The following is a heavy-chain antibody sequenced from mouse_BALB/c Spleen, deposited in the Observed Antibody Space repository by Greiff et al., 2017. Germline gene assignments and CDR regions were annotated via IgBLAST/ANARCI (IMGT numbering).Heavy chain of an antibody. V-gene: IGHV3-6*02. J-gene: IGHJ3*01. CDR2: ISYDGSN. Sequence: EVQLVESGPGLVKPSQSLSLTCSVTGYSITSGYYWNWIRQFPGNKLEWMGYISYDGSNNYNPSLKNRISITRDTSKNQFFLKLNSVTTEDTATYYCARAGYGNYVWFAYWGQGTLVTVSA. CDR1: GYSITSGYY. CDR3: ARAGYGNYVWFAY. D-gene: IGHD2-10*02.